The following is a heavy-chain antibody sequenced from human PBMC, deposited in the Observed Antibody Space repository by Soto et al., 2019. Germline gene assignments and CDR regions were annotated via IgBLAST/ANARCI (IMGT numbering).Heavy chain of an antibody. CDR3: VHHGGVPYYHDF. Sequence: SETLSLTCTVSGGSINNYYWSWIRQPPGKGLEWIGYIFYSGSPTYNPSLKSRVTISVDTSKNQFSLRLSSVTAADTAVYYCVHHGGVPYYHDFWGQGMLVTVSS. V-gene: IGHV4-59*12. CDR2: IFYSGSP. CDR1: GGSINNYY. J-gene: IGHJ4*02. D-gene: IGHD2-8*01.